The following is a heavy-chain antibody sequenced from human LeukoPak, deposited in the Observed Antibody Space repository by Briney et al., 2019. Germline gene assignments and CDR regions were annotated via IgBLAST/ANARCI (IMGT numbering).Heavy chain of an antibody. D-gene: IGHD3-9*01. CDR1: GFTFSSYG. J-gene: IGHJ4*02. CDR2: IRYDGSNK. Sequence: TGGSLRLSCAASGFTFSSYGMHWVRQAPGKGLEWVAFIRYDGSNKYYADSVKGRFTISRDNSKNTLYLQMNSLRAEDTAVYYCVKDHGWLLYSWGQGTLVTVSS. V-gene: IGHV3-30*02. CDR3: VKDHGWLLYS.